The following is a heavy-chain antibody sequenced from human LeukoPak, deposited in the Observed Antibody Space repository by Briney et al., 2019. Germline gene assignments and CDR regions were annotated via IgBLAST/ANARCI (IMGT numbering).Heavy chain of an antibody. D-gene: IGHD6-13*01. Sequence: EASVKVSCKVSGYTLTELSMHWVRQAPGQGLEWMGWISAYNGNTNYAQKLQGRVTMTTDTSTSTAYMELRSLRSDDTAVYYCARDIGSWPFDYWGQGTLVTVSS. CDR2: ISAYNGNT. CDR1: GYTLTELS. CDR3: ARDIGSWPFDY. V-gene: IGHV1-18*01. J-gene: IGHJ4*02.